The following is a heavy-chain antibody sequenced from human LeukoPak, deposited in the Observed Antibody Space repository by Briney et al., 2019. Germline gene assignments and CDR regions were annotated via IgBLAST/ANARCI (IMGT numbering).Heavy chain of an antibody. CDR2: IIHSGGV. D-gene: IGHD4-17*01. CDR3: ARDRYGDYDYYYMDV. V-gene: IGHV4-34*12. J-gene: IGHJ6*03. Sequence: SETLSLTCAVSGGSFSDFSWNWIRQPPGKGLEWIGEIIHSGGVDYNPSLESRVTVSLDTSKNQLSLNLYSVTAADTAVYYCARDRYGDYDYYYMDVWGKGTTVTVSS. CDR1: GGSFSDFS.